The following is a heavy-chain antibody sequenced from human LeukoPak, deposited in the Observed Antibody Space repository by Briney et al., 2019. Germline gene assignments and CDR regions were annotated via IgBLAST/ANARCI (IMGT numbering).Heavy chain of an antibody. Sequence: GGSLRLSCAASGFTFSSYEMNWVRQAPGKGLEWVSYISSSGSTIYYADSVKGRFTISRDNAHNLLYLQMDSLRVEDTAVYYCARDGRWINYYDGSSPVWGQGTLVTVSS. CDR3: ARDGRWINYYDGSSPV. J-gene: IGHJ4*02. CDR2: ISSSGSTI. D-gene: IGHD3-22*01. CDR1: GFTFSSYE. V-gene: IGHV3-48*03.